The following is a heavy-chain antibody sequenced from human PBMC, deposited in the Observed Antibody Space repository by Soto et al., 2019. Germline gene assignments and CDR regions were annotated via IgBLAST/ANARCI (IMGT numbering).Heavy chain of an antibody. J-gene: IGHJ4*02. Sequence: PSETLSLTFTVSGGSVSSGSYYWSWIRQPPGKGLEWIGYIYYSGSTNYNPSLKSRVTISVDTSKNQFSLKLSSVTAADTAVYYCAGRVRDSGYDSRTVFDYWGQGTLVTVYS. CDR3: AGRVRDSGYDSRTVFDY. CDR2: IYYSGST. D-gene: IGHD5-12*01. V-gene: IGHV4-61*01. CDR1: GGSVSSGSYY.